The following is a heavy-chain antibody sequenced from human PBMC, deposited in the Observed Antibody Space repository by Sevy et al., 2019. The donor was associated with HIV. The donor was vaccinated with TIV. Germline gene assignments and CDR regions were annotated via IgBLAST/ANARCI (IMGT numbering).Heavy chain of an antibody. CDR3: AKSYFGSGTSYGMDL. Sequence: GGSLRLSCAVSGFTFRNFWMSWVRQAPGKGLEWVANIRQDGSEKDYEDSVRGRFTISRDNAKNSLFLQLNSLRADDTAIYYCAKSYFGSGTSYGMDLWGRGTTVTVSS. J-gene: IGHJ6*02. CDR1: GFTFRNFW. CDR2: IRQDGSEK. V-gene: IGHV3-7*01. D-gene: IGHD3-10*01.